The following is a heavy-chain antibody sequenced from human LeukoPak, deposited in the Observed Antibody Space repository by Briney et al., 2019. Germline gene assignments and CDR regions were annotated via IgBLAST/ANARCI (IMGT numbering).Heavy chain of an antibody. J-gene: IGHJ4*02. V-gene: IGHV3-23*01. Sequence: GGSLRLSCAASGFTFSTYVMSWVRQTPGKGLEWVSAISGSGGSTYYADSVKGRFTISRDNSKNTLYLQMNSLRAEDTAVYYCAKDYYYDSNHFDYWGQGTLVTVSS. CDR2: ISGSGGST. CDR1: GFTFSTYV. D-gene: IGHD3-22*01. CDR3: AKDYYYDSNHFDY.